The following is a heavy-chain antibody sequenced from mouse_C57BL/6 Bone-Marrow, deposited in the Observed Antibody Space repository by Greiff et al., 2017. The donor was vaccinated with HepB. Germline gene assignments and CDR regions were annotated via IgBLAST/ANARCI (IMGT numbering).Heavy chain of an antibody. CDR2: ISSGSSTI. D-gene: IGHD2-4*01. CDR3: ARPMIRALFAY. Sequence: EVKLVESGGGLVKPGGSLKLSCAASGFTFSDYGMHWVRQAPEKGLEWVAYISSGSSTIYYADTVKGRFTISRDNAKNTLFLHMTSLRSENTAMYYWARPMIRALFAYWGQGTLVTVSA. CDR1: GFTFSDYG. V-gene: IGHV5-17*01. J-gene: IGHJ3*01.